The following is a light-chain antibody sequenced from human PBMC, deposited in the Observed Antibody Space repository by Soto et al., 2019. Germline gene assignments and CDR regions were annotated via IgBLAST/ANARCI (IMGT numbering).Light chain of an antibody. Sequence: DIQLTQSPSFLSASVGDRVTVTFRASQGISNYLAWYQQKPGKVPKLLIYAASTLQSGVPSRFSGSGSGTDFTLTISSLQPEDVATYYCQKYNSAPLTFGGGTKVDIK. CDR3: QKYNSAPLT. V-gene: IGKV1-27*01. CDR2: AAS. CDR1: QGISNY. J-gene: IGKJ4*01.